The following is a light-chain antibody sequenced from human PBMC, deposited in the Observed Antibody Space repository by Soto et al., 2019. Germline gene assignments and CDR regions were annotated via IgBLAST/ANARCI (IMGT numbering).Light chain of an antibody. J-gene: IGKJ1*01. Sequence: EIVLTQSPGTLSLSPVERATLSCRASQSVSSSYLAWYQQKPGQAPRLLIYGASSRATGIPDRFSGSGSGTDFTLTISRLEPEDFAVYYCQQYVRSPMTFGQGTKVEIK. CDR2: GAS. V-gene: IGKV3-20*01. CDR1: QSVSSSY. CDR3: QQYVRSPMT.